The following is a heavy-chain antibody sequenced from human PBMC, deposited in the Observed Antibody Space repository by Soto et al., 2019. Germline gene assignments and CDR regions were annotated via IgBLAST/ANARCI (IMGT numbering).Heavy chain of an antibody. D-gene: IGHD4-17*01. Sequence: SETLSLTCTVFGGSISSSSYYWGWIRQAPGKGLEWVGSVYNSGNTYYNPSLKSRVTVSVDTSKDQFSLNLGSVTAADTALYYCTRHFYGGKGYYFDYWGRGALVTVSS. CDR3: TRHFYGGKGYYFDY. V-gene: IGHV4-39*01. CDR2: VYNSGNT. J-gene: IGHJ4*01. CDR1: GGSISSSSYY.